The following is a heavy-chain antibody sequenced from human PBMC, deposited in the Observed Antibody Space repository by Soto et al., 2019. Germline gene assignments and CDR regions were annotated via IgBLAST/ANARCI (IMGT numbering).Heavy chain of an antibody. CDR1: GYTFTSYY. CDR2: INPSGGST. D-gene: IGHD2-2*01. V-gene: IGHV1-46*03. J-gene: IGHJ5*02. Sequence: QVQLVQSGAEVKKPGSSVKVSCKASGYTFTSYYMHWVRQAPGQGLEWMGIINPSGGSTSYAQKVKGRVTMTRDTSTSTVYMELSSLGSEDTAVYYCARDSLGYCSSTSCYAVGLDPWGQGTPVTVSS. CDR3: ARDSLGYCSSTSCYAVGLDP.